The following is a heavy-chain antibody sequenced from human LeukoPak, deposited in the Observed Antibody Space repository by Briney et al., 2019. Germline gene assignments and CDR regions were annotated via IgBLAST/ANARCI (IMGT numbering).Heavy chain of an antibody. J-gene: IGHJ4*02. V-gene: IGHV1-2*02. CDR3: AKVMEGAVALHY. Sequence: ASVKVSCRASGYTFSGYYMHWVRQAPGQGLEYMGWINPDNGETKYALKFQGRVTMTRDTSISTAYMELSRLTFDDTAVYYCAKVMEGAVALHYWGQGTLVTVSS. D-gene: IGHD6-19*01. CDR1: GYTFSGYY. CDR2: INPDNGET.